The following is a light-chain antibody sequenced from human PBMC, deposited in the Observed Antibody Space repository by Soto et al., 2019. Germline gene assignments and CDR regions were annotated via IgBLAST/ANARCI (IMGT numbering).Light chain of an antibody. J-gene: IGKJ1*01. Sequence: EIVLTQSPGPLSLSPGERATLSCRASQSVSSSYLAWYQQKPGQAPRLLIYGASSRATGIPDRFSVSGSGTDFTLTISRLEPEDFAVYYCQQYGSSPRTFGQGTKVDIK. CDR3: QQYGSSPRT. V-gene: IGKV3-20*01. CDR2: GAS. CDR1: QSVSSSY.